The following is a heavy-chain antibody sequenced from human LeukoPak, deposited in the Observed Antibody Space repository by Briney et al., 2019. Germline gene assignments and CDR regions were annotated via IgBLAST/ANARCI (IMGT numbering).Heavy chain of an antibody. V-gene: IGHV4-39*07. CDR3: ARDRYYYDSSGYYGNNWFDP. D-gene: IGHD3-22*01. CDR2: IFHSGST. J-gene: IGHJ5*02. Sequence: SETLSLTCTVSGGSISSYYWSWIRQPPGKGLEWIGSIFHSGSTYYNPSLKSRVTISVDTSKNQFSLKLTSVTAADTAVYYCARDRYYYDSSGYYGNNWFDPWGQGTLVTVSS. CDR1: GGSISSYY.